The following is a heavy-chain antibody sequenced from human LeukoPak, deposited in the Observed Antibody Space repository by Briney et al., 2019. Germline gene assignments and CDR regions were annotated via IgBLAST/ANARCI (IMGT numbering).Heavy chain of an antibody. J-gene: IGHJ4*02. Sequence: GGSLRLSCAASGFTFSSYGMHWVRQAPGKGLEWVAFIRYDGSNKYYADSVKGRFTISRDNAKSSLYLQMNSLRAEDMAFYYCAKGRQITIFGVFDYWGQGTLVTVSS. D-gene: IGHD3-3*01. CDR2: IRYDGSNK. CDR1: GFTFSSYG. V-gene: IGHV3-30*02. CDR3: AKGRQITIFGVFDY.